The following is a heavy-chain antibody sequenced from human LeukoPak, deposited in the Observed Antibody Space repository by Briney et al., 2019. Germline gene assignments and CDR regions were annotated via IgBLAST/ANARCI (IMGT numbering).Heavy chain of an antibody. CDR2: ISSSGSTI. Sequence: GGSLRLSCAASGFTFSDYYMSWIRQAPGKGLEWVSYISSSGSTIYYADSVKGRFTISRDNAKNSLYLQMNSLRAEDTAVYYCARDRQDIVVVPAAMGYYYGMDVWGQGTTVTVSS. CDR1: GFTFSDYY. D-gene: IGHD2-2*01. V-gene: IGHV3-11*01. J-gene: IGHJ6*02. CDR3: ARDRQDIVVVPAAMGYYYGMDV.